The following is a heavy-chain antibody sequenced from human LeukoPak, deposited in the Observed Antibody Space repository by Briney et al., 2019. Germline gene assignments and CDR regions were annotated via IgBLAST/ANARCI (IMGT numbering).Heavy chain of an antibody. Sequence: GGSLRLSCAASGFTFTNYGMHWVRQAPGKGLEWVAVLWFDGSKQYYADSVKGRFTISRDNAKNSLYLQMNSPRVEDTAVYYCARSARVADYWGQGTLVTVSS. CDR2: LWFDGSKQ. J-gene: IGHJ4*02. CDR3: ARSARVADY. V-gene: IGHV3-33*03. CDR1: GFTFTNYG. D-gene: IGHD3-3*01.